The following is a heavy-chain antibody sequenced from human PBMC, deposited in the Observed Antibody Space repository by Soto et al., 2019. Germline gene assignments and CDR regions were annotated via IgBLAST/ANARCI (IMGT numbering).Heavy chain of an antibody. D-gene: IGHD2-15*01. J-gene: IGHJ6*02. CDR2: IIPVFGTS. CDR1: GGTFSSSA. V-gene: IGHV1-69*18. CDR3: SRDLRISTDDSFYYAMDV. Sequence: QVQLVQSGAEVKKPGSSVKVSCRASGGTFSSSAISWVRQAPGQGLEWLGSIIPVFGTSNYAQRFQGRVTFTADESTSTTYMELRSLRAEDTAVYYFSRDLRISTDDSFYYAMDVWGQGTTVTVSS.